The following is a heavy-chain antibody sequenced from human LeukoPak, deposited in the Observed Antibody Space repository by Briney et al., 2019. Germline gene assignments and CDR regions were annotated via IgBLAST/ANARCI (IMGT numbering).Heavy chain of an antibody. CDR3: ERAYLPGGWFDP. CDR1: GFTFSRSW. V-gene: IGHV3-7*04. Sequence: GGSLRLSCAASGFTFSRSWMTWVRQAPGKGLEWVARINEDGSEIHYVDSVKGRFTISRDNAKDSLYLQMNSLTAEDTAMYYWERAYLPGGWFDPWGQGTLVTVSS. D-gene: IGHD2-21*01. CDR2: INEDGSEI. J-gene: IGHJ5*02.